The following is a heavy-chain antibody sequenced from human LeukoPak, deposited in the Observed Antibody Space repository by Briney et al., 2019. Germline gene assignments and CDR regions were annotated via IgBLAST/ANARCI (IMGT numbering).Heavy chain of an antibody. CDR1: DSSFSNYT. Sequence: PGGSLRLSCVISDSSFSNYTMSWVRLPPGRGLEWVSSISSLTNDTYYADSLKGRFTISRGTAKNSLYLHMNRLRPEDTAIYYCTIRLDYWGLGVQVTVSS. D-gene: IGHD3-16*01. J-gene: IGHJ4*02. V-gene: IGHV3-48*01. CDR2: ISSLTNDT. CDR3: TIRLDY.